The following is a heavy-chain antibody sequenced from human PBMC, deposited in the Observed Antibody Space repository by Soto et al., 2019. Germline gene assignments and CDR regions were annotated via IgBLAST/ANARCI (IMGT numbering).Heavy chain of an antibody. CDR1: LFTFSSYG. J-gene: IGHJ4*02. V-gene: IGHV3-33*01. CDR2: IWYDGSNK. Sequence: PGRALRLSWTASLFTFSSYGMHLVRQAPGKGLEWVAVIWYDGSNKYYADSVKGRFTISRDNSKNTLYLQMNSLRAEDTAVYYCARDAGSSWFDYWGQGTLVTVSS. D-gene: IGHD6-13*01. CDR3: ARDAGSSWFDY.